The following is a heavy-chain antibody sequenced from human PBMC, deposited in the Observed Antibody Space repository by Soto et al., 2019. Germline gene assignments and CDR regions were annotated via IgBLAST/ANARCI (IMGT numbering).Heavy chain of an antibody. CDR2: IKQDGSEK. V-gene: IGHV3-7*01. CDR1: GFTFSSYW. Sequence: LRLSCAASGFTFSSYWMSWVRQAPGKGLEWVANIKQDGSEKYFVDSVKGRFTISRDNAKKSLYLQMSSLRAEDTAVYYCARGLTSGYYPYYFDYWGQGTLVTVSS. CDR3: ARGLTSGYYPYYFDY. D-gene: IGHD3-22*01. J-gene: IGHJ4*02.